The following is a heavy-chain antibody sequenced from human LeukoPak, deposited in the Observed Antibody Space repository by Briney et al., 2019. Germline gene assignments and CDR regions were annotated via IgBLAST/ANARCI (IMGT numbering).Heavy chain of an antibody. CDR1: GFTFSTYA. CDR3: ARDHWVTMVRGVIPLYGLDV. Sequence: GRSLRLSCAASGFTFSTYAMHWVRQAPGKGLEWVAVISYDGSNKYYADSVKGRFTISRDNSKSTLYLQMISLRAEDTAVYYCARDHWVTMVRGVIPLYGLDVWGQGSTVTVSS. J-gene: IGHJ6*02. D-gene: IGHD3-10*01. V-gene: IGHV3-30-3*01. CDR2: ISYDGSNK.